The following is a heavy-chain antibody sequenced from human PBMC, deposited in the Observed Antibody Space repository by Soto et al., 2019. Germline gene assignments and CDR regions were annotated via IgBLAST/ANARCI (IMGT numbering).Heavy chain of an antibody. CDR3: ARHEATYYNFYGMDV. Sequence: GESLKISCESHGYSFTTYWITWVRKKPGKGLEWVGSFHPGESDTRYSPSFQGQVTISADRSLATAYLQWSSLQAADTAIYYCARHEATYYNFYGMDVWGQGTTVTVSS. J-gene: IGHJ6*02. V-gene: IGHV5-51*01. CDR1: GYSFTTYW. CDR2: FHPGESDT.